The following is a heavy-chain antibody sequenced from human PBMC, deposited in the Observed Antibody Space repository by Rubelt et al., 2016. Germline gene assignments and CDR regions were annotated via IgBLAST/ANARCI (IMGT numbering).Heavy chain of an antibody. J-gene: IGHJ4*02. Sequence: QVQLQQWGAGLVKPSETLSLTCTVSGGSISSSSYYWGWIRQPPGKGLEWIGSIYYSGSTYYNPSLKSRVTISLDTSKTQFSLRLSSVTAADTAVYYCARGRFLEWLPPDYWGQGTLVTVSS. D-gene: IGHD3-3*01. CDR2: IYYSGST. CDR3: ARGRFLEWLPPDY. CDR1: GGSISSSSYY. V-gene: IGHV4-39*01.